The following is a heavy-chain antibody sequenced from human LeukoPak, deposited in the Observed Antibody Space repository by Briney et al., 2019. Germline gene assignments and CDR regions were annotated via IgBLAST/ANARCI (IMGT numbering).Heavy chain of an antibody. CDR2: MKPDGRAT. CDR1: GFSFSNFW. D-gene: IGHD6-6*01. V-gene: IGHV3-7*01. J-gene: IGHJ4*02. Sequence: GGSLRLSCAASGFSFSNFWLSWVRQAPGKGLEWVANMKPDGRATNYVDSVKGRFTISRDNAKNSLDLQMNSLRAEDTAVYYCARGGGSSSRGQGTLVTVSS. CDR3: ARGGGSSS.